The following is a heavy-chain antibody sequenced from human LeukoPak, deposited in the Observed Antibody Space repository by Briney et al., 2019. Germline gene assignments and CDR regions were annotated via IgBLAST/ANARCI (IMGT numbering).Heavy chain of an antibody. CDR1: GYTFTGYY. CDR3: AREMVDTASSNFDY. CDR2: INPNSGGT. V-gene: IGHV1-2*04. Sequence: ASVKVSCKASGYTFTGYYMHWVRQAPGQGLEWMGWINPNSGGTNYAQKFQGWVTMTRDTSISTAYMELSRLRSDDTAVYYCAREMVDTASSNFDYWGQGTLVTVSS. J-gene: IGHJ4*02. D-gene: IGHD5-18*01.